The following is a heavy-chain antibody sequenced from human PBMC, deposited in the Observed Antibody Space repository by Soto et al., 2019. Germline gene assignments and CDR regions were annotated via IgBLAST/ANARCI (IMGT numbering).Heavy chain of an antibody. CDR3: ARNYDILTAAFDY. CDR1: GFTFSSYA. Sequence: QVQLVESGGGVVQPGRSLRLSCAASGFTFSSYAMHWVRQAPGKGLEWVAVISYDGSNKYYADSVKGRFTISRDNSKNTLYLQMNSLRAEDTAVYYCARNYDILTAAFDYWGQGTLVTVSS. D-gene: IGHD3-9*01. V-gene: IGHV3-30-3*01. J-gene: IGHJ4*02. CDR2: ISYDGSNK.